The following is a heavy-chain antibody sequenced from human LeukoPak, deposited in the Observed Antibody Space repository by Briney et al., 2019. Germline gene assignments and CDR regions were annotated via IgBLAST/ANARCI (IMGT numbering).Heavy chain of an antibody. CDR1: GFTFSSYA. Sequence: PGGSLRLSCAASGFTFSSYAMHWVRQAPGKGLEWVAVISYDGSNKYYADSVKGRFTISRDNSKNTLYLQMNSLRAEDTAVYYCAKDSRIFGELGSDYWGQGTLVTVSS. D-gene: IGHD3-10*01. V-gene: IGHV3-30*04. CDR2: ISYDGSNK. J-gene: IGHJ4*02. CDR3: AKDSRIFGELGSDY.